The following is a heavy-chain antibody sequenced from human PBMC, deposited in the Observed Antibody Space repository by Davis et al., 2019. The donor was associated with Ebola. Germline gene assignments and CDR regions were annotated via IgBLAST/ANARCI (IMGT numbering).Heavy chain of an antibody. Sequence: GESLKISCKGSGYSFTSYWISWVRQMPGKGLEWMGRIDPSDSYTNYSPSFQGHVTISADKSISTAYLQWSSLKASDTAMYYCASPETVVVTATSDDAFDIWGQGTMVTVSS. CDR2: IDPSDSYT. J-gene: IGHJ3*02. CDR3: ASPETVVVTATSDDAFDI. D-gene: IGHD2-21*02. CDR1: GYSFTSYW. V-gene: IGHV5-10-1*01.